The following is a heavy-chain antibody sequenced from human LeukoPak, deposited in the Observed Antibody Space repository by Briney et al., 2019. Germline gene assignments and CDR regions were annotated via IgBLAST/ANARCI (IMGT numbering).Heavy chain of an antibody. V-gene: IGHV5-51*01. CDR2: IYPADSDT. J-gene: IGHJ4*02. CDR3: ARPNRGALLDC. D-gene: IGHD3-10*01. Sequence: GESLKISCKVSVYRFTSYWVGGVREMRGKGLEWMGIIYPADSDTKYSPSFQGHVSISADKSITTAYLQWSSLKASDTAMYYCARPNRGALLDCWGQGTLVTVSS. CDR1: VYRFTSYW.